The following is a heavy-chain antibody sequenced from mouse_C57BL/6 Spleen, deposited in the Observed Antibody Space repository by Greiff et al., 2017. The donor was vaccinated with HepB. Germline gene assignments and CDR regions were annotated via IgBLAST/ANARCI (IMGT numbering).Heavy chain of an antibody. V-gene: IGHV1-80*01. CDR2: IYPGDGDT. CDR3: ARDYSNPYYYAMDY. CDR1: GYAFSSYW. J-gene: IGHJ4*01. Sequence: VQLQQSGAELVKPGASVKISCKASGYAFSSYWMNWVKQRPGKGLEWIGQIYPGDGDTNYNGKFKGKATLTADKSSSTAYMQLSSLTSEDSAVYFCARDYSNPYYYAMDYWGQGTSVTVSS. D-gene: IGHD2-5*01.